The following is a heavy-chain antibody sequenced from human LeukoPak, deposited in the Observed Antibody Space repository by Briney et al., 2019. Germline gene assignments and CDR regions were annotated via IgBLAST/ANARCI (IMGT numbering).Heavy chain of an antibody. V-gene: IGHV3-49*03. CDR1: GFTFGDYA. Sequence: GGSLRLSCTASGFTFGDYAMSWFRQAPGKGLEWVGFIRSKAYGGTTEYAASVKGRLTISRDDSKSIAYLQMNSLKSEDTAVYYCTSYSITIFGVVTRFDYWGQGTLVTVSS. D-gene: IGHD3-3*01. CDR2: IRSKAYGGTT. J-gene: IGHJ4*02. CDR3: TSYSITIFGVVTRFDY.